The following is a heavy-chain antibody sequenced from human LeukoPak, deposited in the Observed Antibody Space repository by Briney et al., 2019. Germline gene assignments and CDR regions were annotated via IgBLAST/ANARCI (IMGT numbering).Heavy chain of an antibody. J-gene: IGHJ4*02. CDR3: ARGRGQGKQLGY. Sequence: PSETLSLTCAVSGGSISSGGYSWSWTRQPPGKGLEWIGYIYHSGSTYYNPSLKSRVTISVDRSKNQFSLKLSSVTAADTAVYYCARGRGQGKQLGYWGQGTLVTVSS. CDR2: IYHSGST. CDR1: GGSISSGGYS. V-gene: IGHV4-30-2*01. D-gene: IGHD6-13*01.